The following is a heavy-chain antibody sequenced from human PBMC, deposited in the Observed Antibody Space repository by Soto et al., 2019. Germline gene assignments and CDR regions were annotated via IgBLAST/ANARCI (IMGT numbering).Heavy chain of an antibody. CDR2: INHSGST. CDR3: ARRYGRNFDY. Sequence: QVQLQQWGAGLLKPSETLSLTCAVYGGSFSGYYWTWIRQPPGKGLESIGEINHSGSTNYNPSLKSRVTISVDTSKNQFSLKLSSVTAADTAVHYCARRYGRNFDYWGQGTLVTVSS. J-gene: IGHJ4*02. D-gene: IGHD5-18*01. CDR1: GGSFSGYY. V-gene: IGHV4-34*01.